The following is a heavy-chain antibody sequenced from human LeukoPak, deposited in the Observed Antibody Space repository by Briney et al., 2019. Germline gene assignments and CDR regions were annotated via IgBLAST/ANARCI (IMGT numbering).Heavy chain of an antibody. CDR1: GFTFSMYG. V-gene: IGHV3-30*18. CDR2: ISPDGSGK. J-gene: IGHJ4*02. Sequence: GGSLRLSCVISGFTFSMYGMHWVRQAPGKGLEWVAVISPDGSGKNYVDSVEGRFTISRDNSKNTLYLQMNSLRAEDTAVYYCAKDQRYYDSTAYWGQGTLVTVSS. D-gene: IGHD3-22*01. CDR3: AKDQRYYDSTAY.